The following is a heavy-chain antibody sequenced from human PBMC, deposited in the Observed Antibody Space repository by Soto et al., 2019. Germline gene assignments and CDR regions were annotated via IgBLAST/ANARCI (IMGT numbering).Heavy chain of an antibody. Sequence: GGALRLSFAASGFTFSIYAMSWVLQAPGKGLEWVSPISGTGGRTYYEDSVKGRLTTSRDNSKNTLYLQMKRLRAEDTDVYYCEKDSSSGWHSSNWFDPWGQGTLVTVSS. J-gene: IGHJ5*02. CDR3: EKDSSSGWHSSNWFDP. D-gene: IGHD6-19*01. V-gene: IGHV3-23*01. CDR1: GFTFSIYA. CDR2: ISGTGGRT.